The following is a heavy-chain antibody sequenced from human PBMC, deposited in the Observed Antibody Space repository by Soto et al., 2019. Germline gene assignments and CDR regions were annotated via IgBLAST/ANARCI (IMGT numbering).Heavy chain of an antibody. J-gene: IGHJ6*02. D-gene: IGHD6-13*01. Sequence: QVQLQESGPGLVKPSGTLSLTCAVSGGSISSSNWWSWVRQPPGKGLEWIGEIYHSGSTNYNPSXKSRGTISVDXXKXQXXLKLSSVTAADTAVYYCARTYAWYSSRAYYYGMDVWGQGTTVTVSS. CDR1: GGSISSSNW. CDR3: ARTYAWYSSRAYYYGMDV. V-gene: IGHV4-4*02. CDR2: IYHSGST.